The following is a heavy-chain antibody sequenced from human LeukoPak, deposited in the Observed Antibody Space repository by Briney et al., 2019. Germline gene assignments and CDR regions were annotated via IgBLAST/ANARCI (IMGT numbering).Heavy chain of an antibody. Sequence: SETLSLTCNVSGSSISNGFFWAWIRQSPGKGLERIGSIQNGGDSYYNPSLKSRTTMSVDTSKNQFSLKLTPVTAADTAVFYCARGMGRFCTSSSCYLSFVYWGQGTLVTVSS. D-gene: IGHD2-2*01. V-gene: IGHV4-38-2*02. J-gene: IGHJ4*02. CDR3: ARGMGRFCTSSSCYLSFVY. CDR2: IQNGGDS. CDR1: GSSISNGFF.